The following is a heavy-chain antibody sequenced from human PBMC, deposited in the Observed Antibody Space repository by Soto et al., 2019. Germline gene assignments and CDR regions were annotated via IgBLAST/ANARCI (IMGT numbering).Heavy chain of an antibody. V-gene: IGHV6-1*01. CDR3: AREYSSSGVYYYYGMDV. J-gene: IGHJ6*02. Sequence: SQTLSLTCVISGDSVSSNSAAWNWIRQSPSRGLEWLGRTYYRSKWYNDYAVSVKSRITINPDTSKNQFSLQLNSVTPEDTAVYYCAREYSSSGVYYYYGMDVWGQGTTVTVSS. CDR2: TYYRSKWYN. D-gene: IGHD6-13*01. CDR1: GDSVSSNSAA.